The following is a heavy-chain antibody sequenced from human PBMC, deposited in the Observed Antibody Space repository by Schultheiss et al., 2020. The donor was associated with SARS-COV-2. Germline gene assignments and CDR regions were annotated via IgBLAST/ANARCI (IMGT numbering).Heavy chain of an antibody. CDR1: GFTFSSYA. CDR2: ISGSGGST. J-gene: IGHJ5*02. CDR3: ARDNGSRSSRAWFDP. Sequence: GESLKISCAASGFTFSSYAMHWVRQAPGKGLEWVSAISGSGGSTYYADSVKGRFTISRDNAKNSLYLQMNSLRAEDTAVYYCARDNGSRSSRAWFDPWGQGTLVTVSS. D-gene: IGHD6-6*01. V-gene: IGHV3-21*01.